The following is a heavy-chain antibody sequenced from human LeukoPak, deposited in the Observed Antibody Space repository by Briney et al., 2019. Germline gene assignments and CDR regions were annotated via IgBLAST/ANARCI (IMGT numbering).Heavy chain of an antibody. Sequence: PSETLSLTCTVSGGSMSSYYWSWVRQPPGKGLEWIGYIYYSGSTKYNPSLKRRGTISVDASKNQFSLKPGSVTAADTAVYYCARGARAGYNLEPFDYWGQGTLVTVSP. V-gene: IGHV4-59*08. CDR3: ARGARAGYNLEPFDY. CDR1: GGSMSSYY. CDR2: IYYSGST. J-gene: IGHJ4*02. D-gene: IGHD5-24*01.